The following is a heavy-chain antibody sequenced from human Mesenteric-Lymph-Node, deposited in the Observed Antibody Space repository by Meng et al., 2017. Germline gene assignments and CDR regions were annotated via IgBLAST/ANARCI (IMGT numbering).Heavy chain of an antibody. J-gene: IGHJ4*02. CDR3: AKGWTTSTRSLDY. V-gene: IGHV3-23*01. CDR2: ISDDSGGI. CDR1: GFTFSSYS. D-gene: IGHD4-17*01. Sequence: GGSLRLSCAASGFTFSSYSMTWVRQAPGKGLEWVSIISDDSGGIHYADSMKGRFTISRDNSKNTLYLQMNSLTAEDTAVYYCAKGWTTSTRSLDYWGQGTLVTVSS.